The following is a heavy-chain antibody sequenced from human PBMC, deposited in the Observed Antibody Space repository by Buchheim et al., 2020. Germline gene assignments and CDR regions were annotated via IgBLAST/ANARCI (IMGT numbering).Heavy chain of an antibody. Sequence: QITVKESGPTLVKPTQTLTLTCTLSGISLSTSEVSVGWIRQPPGKALEWLALYYWDGDKRFSSYLQSRLSITKDTSKNKEVLKMTNMDPVDSGRYYCALGAICSDCIVASAYEDWGQGT. V-gene: IGHV2-5*02. CDR2: YYWDGDK. CDR3: ALGAICSDCIVASAYED. CDR1: GISLSTSEVS. D-gene: IGHD1-26*01. J-gene: IGHJ4*02.